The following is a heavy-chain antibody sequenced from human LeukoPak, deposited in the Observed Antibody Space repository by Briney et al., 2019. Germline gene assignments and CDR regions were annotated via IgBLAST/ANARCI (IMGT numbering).Heavy chain of an antibody. CDR2: INSDGIWT. D-gene: IGHD2/OR15-2a*01. CDR1: GNYW. V-gene: IGHV3-74*01. CDR3: VSFYETY. J-gene: IGHJ4*02. Sequence: PGGSLRLSCAASGNYWMHWVRQAPGKGLVWVSHINSDGIWTSYADSVGGRFTISKDNAKNTVYRQMNSLRAEDTAVYYCVSFYETYWGRGTLVTVSS.